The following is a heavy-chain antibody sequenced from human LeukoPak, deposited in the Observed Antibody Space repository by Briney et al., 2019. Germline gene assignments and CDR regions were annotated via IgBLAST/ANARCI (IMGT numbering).Heavy chain of an antibody. D-gene: IGHD4-17*01. CDR1: GFTFSSYA. CDR2: ISGSGGST. J-gene: IGHJ4*02. V-gene: IGHV3-23*01. Sequence: GSLRLSCAASGFTFSSYAMSWVRQAPGQGLEWVSAISGSGGSTYYADSVKGRFTISRGNSKNTLYLQMSSLRAEDTAVYYCARGGEKYGDYPVDYWGQGTLVTVSS. CDR3: ARGGEKYGDYPVDY.